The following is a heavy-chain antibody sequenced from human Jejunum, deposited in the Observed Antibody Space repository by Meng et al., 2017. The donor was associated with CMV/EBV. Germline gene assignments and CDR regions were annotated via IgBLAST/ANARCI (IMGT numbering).Heavy chain of an antibody. D-gene: IGHD3-22*01. Sequence: FSSYEFNWVRQAPGKGLEWVSNIATGDRFGGRKTKYADSVKGRFTISRDDAKNSLYLQMNTLRAEDAAFYHCARLDSRGYYYNLGYWGQGTLVTVSS. CDR2: IATGDRFGGRKT. CDR1: FSSYE. J-gene: IGHJ4*02. CDR3: ARLDSRGYYYNLGY. V-gene: IGHV3-48*03.